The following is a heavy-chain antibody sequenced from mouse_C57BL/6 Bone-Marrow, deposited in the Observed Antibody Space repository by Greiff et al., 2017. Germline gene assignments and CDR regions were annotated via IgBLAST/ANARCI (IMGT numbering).Heavy chain of an antibody. J-gene: IGHJ1*01. Sequence: VQLQQSGAELVRPGASVTLSCKASGYTFTDYEMHWVKQTPVHGLEWIGAIDPETGGTAYNQKFKGKAILTADKSSSTAYMELSSLPSEDSAVLYFTMVTRDFDVWGQGTTVTVSS. D-gene: IGHD2-2*01. CDR2: IDPETGGT. CDR1: GYTFTDYE. V-gene: IGHV1-15*01. CDR3: TMVTRDFDV.